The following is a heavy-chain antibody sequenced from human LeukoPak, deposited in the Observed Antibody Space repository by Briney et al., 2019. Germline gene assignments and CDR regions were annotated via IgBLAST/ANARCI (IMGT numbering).Heavy chain of an antibody. V-gene: IGHV1-69*06. CDR3: ARGGYGSGSYWNQYYYYYYMDV. CDR1: GGTFSSYA. D-gene: IGHD3-10*01. J-gene: IGHJ6*03. CDR2: IIPIFGTA. Sequence: ASVKVSCKASGGTFSSYAISWVRQAPGQGLEWMGGIIPIFGTANYAQKFQGRVTITADKSTSTAYMELSSLRSEDTAVYYCARGGYGSGSYWNQYYYYYYMDVXGKGTXVTVSS.